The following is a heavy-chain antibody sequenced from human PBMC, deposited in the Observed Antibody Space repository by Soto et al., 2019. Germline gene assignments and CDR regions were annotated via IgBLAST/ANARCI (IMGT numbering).Heavy chain of an antibody. D-gene: IGHD5-18*01. V-gene: IGHV1-69*06. CDR2: VISASGSV. J-gene: IGHJ1*01. CDR1: GRIFSSFP. CDR3: ARVGSRDAYNYVLDH. Sequence: QVQVVQSGAEVQKPGSSVKISCKASGRIFSSFPTSWVRQVPGQGLEWMGGVISASGSVRYAPKFQGRVTITAVNSAGMGYLELTSLTSEDTAIYYCARVGSRDAYNYVLDHWGPGTMVTVSS.